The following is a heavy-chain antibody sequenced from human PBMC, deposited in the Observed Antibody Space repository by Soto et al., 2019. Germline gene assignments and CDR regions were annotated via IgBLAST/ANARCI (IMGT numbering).Heavy chain of an antibody. D-gene: IGHD6-13*01. V-gene: IGHV4-59*01. CDR1: GGSISSYY. Sequence: SETLSLTCTVSGGSISSYYWSWIRQPPGKGLEWIGYIYYSGSTNYNPSLKSRVTISVDTSKNQFSLKLSSVTAADTAVYYCARKYSSSWYVWDYWGQGTLVTVSS. CDR3: ARKYSSSWYVWDY. CDR2: IYYSGST. J-gene: IGHJ4*02.